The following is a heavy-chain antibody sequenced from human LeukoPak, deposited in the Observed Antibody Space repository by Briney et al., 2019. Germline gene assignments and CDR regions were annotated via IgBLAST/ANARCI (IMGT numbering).Heavy chain of an antibody. V-gene: IGHV4-59*08. CDR1: GGSISSYY. Sequence: PSETLSLTCTVSGGSISSYYWSWIRQPPGKGLEWIGYIYYSGSTNYNPSLKSRVTISVDTSKNQFSLKLSSVTAADTAVYYCARSVVVVAPFDYWGQGTLVTVPS. CDR2: IYYSGST. J-gene: IGHJ4*02. D-gene: IGHD2-15*01. CDR3: ARSVVVVAPFDY.